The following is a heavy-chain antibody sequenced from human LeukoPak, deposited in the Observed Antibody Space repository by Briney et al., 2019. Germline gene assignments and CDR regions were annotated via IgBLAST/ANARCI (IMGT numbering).Heavy chain of an antibody. CDR3: ARDLWFGEDYYYGMDV. V-gene: IGHV1-69*04. CDR1: GGTFSNYA. Sequence: SVKVSCKASGGTFSNYAISWVRQAPGQGLEWMGRIIPILGIANYAQKFQGRVTITADKSTSTAYMELSSLRSEDTAVYYCARDLWFGEDYYYGMDVWGQGTTVTVSS. D-gene: IGHD3-10*01. J-gene: IGHJ6*02. CDR2: IIPILGIA.